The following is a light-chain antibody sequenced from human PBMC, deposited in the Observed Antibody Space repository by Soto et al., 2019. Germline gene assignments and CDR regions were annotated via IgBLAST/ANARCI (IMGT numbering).Light chain of an antibody. CDR3: QHYKTSSRT. CDR1: QSIDSW. Sequence: DIPMTQSPSTLSASAGDTVTISCRASQSIDSWLAWYQQKPGKAPKPLIYKASSLQSGVPSRFSGSGSGTEFTLTISSLQPDDFATYYCQHYKTSSRTFGQGTKVEVK. J-gene: IGKJ1*01. CDR2: KAS. V-gene: IGKV1-5*03.